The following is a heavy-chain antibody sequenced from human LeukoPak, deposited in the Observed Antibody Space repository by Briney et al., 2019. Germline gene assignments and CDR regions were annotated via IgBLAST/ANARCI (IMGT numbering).Heavy chain of an antibody. CDR2: INHSGST. CDR3: ARARYYDSSGYYHLNAFDI. Sequence: KSSETLSLTCTVSGGPISSSSYYWGWIRQPPGKGLEWIGEINHSGSTNYNPSLKSRVTISVDTSKNQFSLKLSSVTAADTAVYYCARARYYDSSGYYHLNAFDIWGQGTMVTVSS. J-gene: IGHJ3*02. V-gene: IGHV4-39*07. CDR1: GGPISSSSYY. D-gene: IGHD3-22*01.